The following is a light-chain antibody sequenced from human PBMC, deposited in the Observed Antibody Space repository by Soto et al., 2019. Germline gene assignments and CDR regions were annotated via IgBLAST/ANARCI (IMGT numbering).Light chain of an antibody. V-gene: IGKV1-5*01. CDR3: QQYNTHS. Sequence: DIQMTQSPSTLSASVGDTVTITCRASQNIFTWLAWYQHKPGKAPKLLMYDASILESGVPSRFSGSGSGTQFTLTISCLQSDDFGTYYCQQYNTHSFGGVTKVEIK. J-gene: IGKJ4*01. CDR2: DAS. CDR1: QNIFTW.